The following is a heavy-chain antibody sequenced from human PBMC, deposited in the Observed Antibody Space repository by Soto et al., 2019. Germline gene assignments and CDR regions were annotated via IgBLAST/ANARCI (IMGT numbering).Heavy chain of an antibody. CDR1: GFTFDDYA. CDR2: ISWNSGNI. CDR3: AKDASITTTYLAH. J-gene: IGHJ4*02. V-gene: IGHV3-9*01. Sequence: EVQLVESGGGLVQPGRSLRLSCAASGFTFDDYAMHWVRLAPGKGLEWVSSISWNSGNIDYADSVKGRFTVSRDNAKNSLYMQMNSLRSEDTAMYYCAKDASITTTYLAHWGQGTLVTGSA. D-gene: IGHD1-1*01.